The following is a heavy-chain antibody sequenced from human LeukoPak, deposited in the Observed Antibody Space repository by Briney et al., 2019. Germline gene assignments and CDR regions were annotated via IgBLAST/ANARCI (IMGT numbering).Heavy chain of an antibody. D-gene: IGHD2-2*01. V-gene: IGHV4-39*07. CDR3: AREVYCSSTSCYAGGDAFDI. CDR2: IYYSGST. J-gene: IGHJ3*02. Sequence: SQTLSLTCTVSGGSISSGDYYWGWIRQPPGKGLEWIGSIYYSGSTYYNPSLKSRVTISVDTSKNQFSLKLSSVTAADTAVYYCAREVYCSSTSCYAGGDAFDIWGQGTMATVST. CDR1: GGSISSGDYY.